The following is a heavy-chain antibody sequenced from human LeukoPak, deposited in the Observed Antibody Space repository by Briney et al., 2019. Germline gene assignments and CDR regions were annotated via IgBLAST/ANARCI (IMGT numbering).Heavy chain of an antibody. CDR3: AALLPGV. J-gene: IGHJ4*02. CDR1: GFTISNYS. Sequence: GGSLRLSCVASGFTISNYSMHWVRQAPGKGLVWVSRINSDGSITTYADSVKGRFTISRDNAKNTMYLQMNSLRDEDPAVYYCAALLPGVWGQGTLVTVSS. CDR2: INSDGSIT. D-gene: IGHD1-26*01. V-gene: IGHV3-74*01.